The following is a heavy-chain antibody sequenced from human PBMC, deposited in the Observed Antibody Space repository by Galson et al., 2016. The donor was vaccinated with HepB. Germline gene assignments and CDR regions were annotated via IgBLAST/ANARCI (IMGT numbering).Heavy chain of an antibody. J-gene: IGHJ4*02. CDR2: IQPGDSDT. CDR1: GYTFSNNW. V-gene: IGHV5-51*01. Sequence: QSGAEVKKPGESLKISCKASGYTFSNNWIAWVRQMPGKGLEWMGIIQPGDSDTRYSPSFQGQVTISADKSLNIVYLQWSSLRASDTAMYYCARRFRPHRYYEDLLDYWGQGTLVTVSS. CDR3: ARRFRPHRYYEDLLDY. D-gene: IGHD1-26*01.